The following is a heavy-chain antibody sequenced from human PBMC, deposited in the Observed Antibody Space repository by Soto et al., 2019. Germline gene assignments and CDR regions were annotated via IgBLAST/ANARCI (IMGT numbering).Heavy chain of an antibody. Sequence: PXXTLSLACTVSGGSVSSGSYYWSFIRQPPGKGLEWIGYIYYSGSTNYNPSLKSRVTISVDTSKNQFSLKLSSVTAADTAVYYCARSMTTQNWFDPWGQGTLVTVSS. CDR2: IYYSGST. V-gene: IGHV4-61*01. CDR3: ARSMTTQNWFDP. D-gene: IGHD4-17*01. J-gene: IGHJ5*02. CDR1: GGSVSSGSYY.